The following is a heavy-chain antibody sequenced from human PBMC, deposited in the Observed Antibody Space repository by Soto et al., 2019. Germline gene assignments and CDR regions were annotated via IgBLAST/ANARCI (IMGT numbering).Heavy chain of an antibody. V-gene: IGHV4-59*01. CDR1: GGSIISYS. Sequence: QVQLQESGPGLVKPSEPLSLTCTVSGGSIISYSWSWIRQPPGKGLEWIGYIYYSGSTNYNPSLKSRVTRSVDTSKNQFSLKLTSVTAADTAVYYCARRYGSAFDFWGQGTMVTVSS. CDR3: ARRYGSAFDF. D-gene: IGHD3-10*01. CDR2: IYYSGST. J-gene: IGHJ3*01.